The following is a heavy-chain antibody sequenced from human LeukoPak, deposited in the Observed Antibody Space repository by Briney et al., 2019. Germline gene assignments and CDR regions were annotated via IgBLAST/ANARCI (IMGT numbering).Heavy chain of an antibody. CDR2: INTNTGNP. CDR1: GYTFTSYA. CDR3: ARVLGSSSSGSVYYYYYGMDV. Sequence: ASVKVSCKASGYTFTSYAMNWVRQAPGQGLEWMGWINTNTGNPTYAQGFTGRFVFFLDTSVSTAYLQISSLKAEDTAVYYCARVLGSSSSGSVYYYYYGMDVWGRGTTVTVSS. D-gene: IGHD6-6*01. J-gene: IGHJ6*02. V-gene: IGHV7-4-1*02.